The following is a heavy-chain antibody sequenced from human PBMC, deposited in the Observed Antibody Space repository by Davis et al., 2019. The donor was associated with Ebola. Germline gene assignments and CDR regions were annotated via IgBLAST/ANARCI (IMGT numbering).Heavy chain of an antibody. Sequence: GESLKISCQGSGYSFTSYWIGWVRQMPGKGLEWMGLIYPGDSDTRYSPSFQGQVTISADKSISTAYLQWSSLKASDTAMYYCAITAMDTFFDYWGQGTLVTVSS. CDR1: GYSFTSYW. CDR3: AITAMDTFFDY. D-gene: IGHD5-18*01. J-gene: IGHJ4*02. CDR2: IYPGDSDT. V-gene: IGHV5-51*01.